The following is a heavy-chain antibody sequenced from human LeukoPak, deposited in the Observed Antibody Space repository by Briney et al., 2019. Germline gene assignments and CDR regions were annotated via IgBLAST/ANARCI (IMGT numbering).Heavy chain of an antibody. CDR2: LYTSGAT. CDR3: ARGPSLDS. J-gene: IGHJ4*02. CDR1: GFTVSGNF. Sequence: GGSLRLSCAASGFTVSGNFMSWVRQAPGKGLEWVSLLYTSGATYYADSVKGRFTISRDDSKNTLFLEMTSLRAGDTAVYWCARGPSLDSWGQGTLVTVSS. V-gene: IGHV3-53*01.